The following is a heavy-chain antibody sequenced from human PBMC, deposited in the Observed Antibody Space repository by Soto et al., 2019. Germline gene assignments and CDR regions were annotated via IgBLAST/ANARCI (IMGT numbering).Heavy chain of an antibody. CDR3: AREVAVAGNIDY. J-gene: IGHJ4*02. Sequence: GASVKVSCKASGGTFSSYAISWVRQATGQGLEWMGWMIPNSGNTGYAQKFQGRVTMTRNTSISTAYMELSSLRSEDTAVYYCAREVAVAGNIDYWGQGTLVTVSS. V-gene: IGHV1-8*02. CDR1: GGTFSSYA. D-gene: IGHD6-19*01. CDR2: MIPNSGNT.